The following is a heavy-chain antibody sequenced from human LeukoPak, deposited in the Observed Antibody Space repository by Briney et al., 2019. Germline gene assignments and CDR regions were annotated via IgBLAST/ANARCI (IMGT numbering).Heavy chain of an antibody. CDR1: GGTFSSYA. D-gene: IGHD3-22*01. Sequence: ASVKVSCKASGGTFSSYAISWVRQAPGQGLEWMGWISAYNGNTNYAQKLQGRVTMTTDTSTSTAYMELRRLRSDDTAVYYCPRGLYYYDSSGYPRFDYWGQGTLVTVSS. J-gene: IGHJ4*02. CDR3: PRGLYYYDSSGYPRFDY. CDR2: ISAYNGNT. V-gene: IGHV1-18*01.